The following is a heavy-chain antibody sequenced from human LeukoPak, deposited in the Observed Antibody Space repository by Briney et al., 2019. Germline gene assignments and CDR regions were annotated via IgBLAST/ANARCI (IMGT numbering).Heavy chain of an antibody. Sequence: GGSLRLSCAASGFTFSDYSMNWLRQAPGKGLEWVSYISGYRTTTYYTDSVKGRLTISRDNDKHSLYLQMNSLSGEDTAIYYCARSLSVCGAYCFVSRGPGNLVAAS. J-gene: IGHJ1*01. CDR3: ARSLSVCGAYCFVS. CDR2: ISGYRTTT. V-gene: IGHV3-48*04. D-gene: IGHD2/OR15-2a*01. CDR1: GFTFSDYS.